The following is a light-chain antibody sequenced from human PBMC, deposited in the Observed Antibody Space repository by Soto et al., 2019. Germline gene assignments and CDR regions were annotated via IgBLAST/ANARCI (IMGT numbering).Light chain of an antibody. Sequence: EIVMTQSPATLSVSPCERATLSFSASQSVSINLAWYQQKPGQAPRLLIYGASARATGFPARFSGSGSGTDFTLTISSLQSEDFAVYYCQQYNNWPWTFGQGTKVDIK. CDR1: QSVSIN. J-gene: IGKJ1*01. CDR2: GAS. V-gene: IGKV3-15*01. CDR3: QQYNNWPWT.